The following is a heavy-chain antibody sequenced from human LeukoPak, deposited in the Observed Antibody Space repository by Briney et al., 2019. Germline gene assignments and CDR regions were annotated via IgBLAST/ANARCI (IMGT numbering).Heavy chain of an antibody. J-gene: IGHJ3*02. CDR1: GASIRSYF. Sequence: PSETLSLTCSVSGASIRSYFWSWIRQSPGKGLEWIGYVYDNDISNFNPSLESRVTILVDRSKSQFSLKLRSVTAADTAVYYCARGLVLATADAFDIWGPGTMVTVSS. CDR3: ARGLVLATADAFDI. V-gene: IGHV4-59*01. CDR2: VYDNDIS. D-gene: IGHD5-12*01.